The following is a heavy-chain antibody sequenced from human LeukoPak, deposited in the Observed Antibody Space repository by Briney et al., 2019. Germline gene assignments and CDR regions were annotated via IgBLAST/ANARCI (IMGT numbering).Heavy chain of an antibody. Sequence: PSETLSLTCTVSGGSISSGDYYWSWIRQPPGKGLEWIGYIYYSGSTYYNPSLKSRVTISVDTSKNQFSLKLSSVTAADTAVYYCASXXXLGDIYAFDIWGQGTMVTVSS. V-gene: IGHV4-30-4*01. CDR1: GGSISSGDYY. CDR2: IYYSGST. J-gene: IGHJ3*02. CDR3: ASXXXLGDIYAFDI. D-gene: IGHD2-15*01.